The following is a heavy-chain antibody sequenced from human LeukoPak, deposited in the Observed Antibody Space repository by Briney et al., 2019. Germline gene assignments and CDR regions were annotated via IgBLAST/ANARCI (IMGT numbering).Heavy chain of an antibody. CDR2: ISYDGSNK. CDR3: ARGEWFSSTSCPCGY. D-gene: IGHD2-2*01. CDR1: EFTFSSYA. Sequence: GGSLRLSCAASEFTFSSYAMRWVRQAPGKGLEWVAVISYDGSNKYYADSVKGRFTISRDNSKNTLYLQMNSLRAEDTAVYYCARGEWFSSTSCPCGYWGQGTLVTVSS. V-gene: IGHV3-30*04. J-gene: IGHJ4*02.